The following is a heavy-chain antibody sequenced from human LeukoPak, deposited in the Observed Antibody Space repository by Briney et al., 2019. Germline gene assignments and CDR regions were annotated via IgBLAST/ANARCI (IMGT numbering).Heavy chain of an antibody. Sequence: PGGSLRLSCAASGFTFSSYAMHWVRQAPGKGLEWVAVISYDGSNKYYADSVKGRFTISRDNSKNTLYLQMNSLRAEDTAVYYCARGACGSCLDYWGQGTLVTVSS. J-gene: IGHJ4*02. CDR1: GFTFSSYA. V-gene: IGHV3-30*04. D-gene: IGHD1-26*01. CDR2: ISYDGSNK. CDR3: ARGACGSCLDY.